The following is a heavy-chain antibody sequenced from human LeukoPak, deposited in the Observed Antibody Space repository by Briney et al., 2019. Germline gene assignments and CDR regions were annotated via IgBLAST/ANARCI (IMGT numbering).Heavy chain of an antibody. CDR2: ISYDGSNK. Sequence: QPGGSLRLSCAASGFTFSSYAMSWVRQAPGKGLEWVAVISYDGSNKYYADSVKGRFTISRDNSKNTLYLQMNSLRAEDTAVYYCAKDGRDGYKKNGAFDIWGQGTMVTVSS. V-gene: IGHV3-30-3*01. D-gene: IGHD5-24*01. CDR3: AKDGRDGYKKNGAFDI. J-gene: IGHJ3*02. CDR1: GFTFSSYA.